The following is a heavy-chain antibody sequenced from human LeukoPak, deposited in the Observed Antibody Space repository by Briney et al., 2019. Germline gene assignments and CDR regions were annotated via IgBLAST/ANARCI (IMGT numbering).Heavy chain of an antibody. CDR3: AKAVSYNWNYSWFDP. J-gene: IGHJ5*02. CDR2: ISGSGGST. D-gene: IGHD1-7*01. CDR1: GFTFSSYA. Sequence: GGSLRLSRAASGFTFSSYAMSWVRQAPGKGLEWVSAISGSGGSTYYADSVKGRFTISRDNSKNTLYLQMNSLRAEDTAVYYCAKAVSYNWNYSWFDPWGQGTLVTVSS. V-gene: IGHV3-23*01.